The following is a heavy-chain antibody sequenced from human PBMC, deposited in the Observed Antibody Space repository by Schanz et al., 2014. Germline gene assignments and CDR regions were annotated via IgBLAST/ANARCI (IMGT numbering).Heavy chain of an antibody. V-gene: IGHV1-69*08. CDR1: GGTFSSDT. D-gene: IGHD3-22*01. Sequence: QVHLVQSGAEVKKPGSSVKVSCKASGGTFSSDTFSWVQQAPGQGLEWMGRIVPIAGITNYAQRFQGRVTITADKSSDTAYMELSSLRSEDTAVYYCAREVGLYDRGWFDPWGQGTLXTVSS. J-gene: IGHJ5*02. CDR2: IVPIAGIT. CDR3: AREVGLYDRGWFDP.